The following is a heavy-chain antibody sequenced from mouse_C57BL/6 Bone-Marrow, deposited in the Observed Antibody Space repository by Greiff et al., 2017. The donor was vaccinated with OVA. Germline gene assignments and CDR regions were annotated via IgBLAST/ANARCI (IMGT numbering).Heavy chain of an antibody. CDR2: INPNNGGT. V-gene: IGHV1-26*01. J-gene: IGHJ1*03. Sequence: VQLQQSGPELVKPGASVKISCKASGYTFTDYYMNWVKQSHGKSLEWIGDINPNNGGTSYNQKFKGKATLTVDKSSSTAYMELRSLTSEDSAVYYGARGEITTVVATDFDVWGTGTTVTVSS. CDR1: GYTFTDYY. D-gene: IGHD1-1*01. CDR3: ARGEITTVVATDFDV.